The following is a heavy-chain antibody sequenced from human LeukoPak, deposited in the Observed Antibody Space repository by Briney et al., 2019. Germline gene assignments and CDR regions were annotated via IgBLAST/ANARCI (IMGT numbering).Heavy chain of an antibody. D-gene: IGHD4-17*01. CDR3: ARTNPVYGDYDY. Sequence: GGSLRLSCAVSGFTVTDNYMSWARHAPGEGLQWVSVIYPDGRTYYADSVKGRFTISRDISRNTLLLQVNCLRADDAAVHYCARTNPVYGDYDYWGQGTLVTVSS. J-gene: IGHJ4*02. V-gene: IGHV3-53*01. CDR2: IYPDGRT. CDR1: GFTVTDNY.